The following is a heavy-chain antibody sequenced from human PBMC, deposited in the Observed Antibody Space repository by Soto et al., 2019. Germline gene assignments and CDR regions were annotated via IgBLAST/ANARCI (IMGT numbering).Heavy chain of an antibody. CDR2: IYSGGST. J-gene: IGHJ3*02. D-gene: IGHD3-16*01. CDR3: ARGSDYILGSSRLNAFDI. CDR1: GFTVSSNY. V-gene: IGHV3-66*01. Sequence: GGSLRLSCAASGFTVSSNYMSWVRQAPGKGLEWVSVIYSGGSTYYADSVKGRFTISRDNSKNTLYLQMNSLRAEDTAVYYCARGSDYILGSSRLNAFDIWGLGTMVTVSS.